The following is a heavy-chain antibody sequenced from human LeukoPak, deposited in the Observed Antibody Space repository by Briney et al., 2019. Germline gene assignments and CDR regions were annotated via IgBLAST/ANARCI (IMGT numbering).Heavy chain of an antibody. J-gene: IGHJ5*02. Sequence: PSETLSLTCAVYGGSFSGYYWSWIRQPPGKGLEWIGEINHSGSTNYSPSLKSRVTISVDTSKNQFSLKLSSVTAADTAVYYCARRGRKFIVVVPAASRGDWFDPWGQGTLVTVSS. V-gene: IGHV4-34*01. CDR3: ARRGRKFIVVVPAASRGDWFDP. CDR1: GGSFSGYY. D-gene: IGHD2-2*01. CDR2: INHSGST.